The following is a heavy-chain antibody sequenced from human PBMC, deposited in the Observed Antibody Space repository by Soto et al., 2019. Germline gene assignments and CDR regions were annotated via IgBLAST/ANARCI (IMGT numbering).Heavy chain of an antibody. CDR1: GGSISSYY. D-gene: IGHD6-13*01. CDR2: IYYSGST. V-gene: IGHV4-59*01. Sequence: SETLSLTCTVSGGSISSYYWGWIRRPPGKGLEWIGYIYYSGSTHYNPSLKSRVTISLDTSKNQFSLKLSSVTAADTAVYYCARDAAAGYWGQGTLVTVSS. J-gene: IGHJ4*02. CDR3: ARDAAAGY.